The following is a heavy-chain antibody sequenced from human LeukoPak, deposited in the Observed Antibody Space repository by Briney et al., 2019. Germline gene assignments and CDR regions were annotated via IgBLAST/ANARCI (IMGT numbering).Heavy chain of an antibody. Sequence: PSETLSLTCTVSGGSISSYYWSWIRQPPGKGLEWIGYIYYSGSTNYNPSLKSRVTISVDTSKNQFSLKLSSVTAADTAVYYCARRAMVRGISWFDPWGQGTLVTVSS. CDR1: GGSISSYY. V-gene: IGHV4-59*08. D-gene: IGHD3-10*01. CDR3: ARRAMVRGISWFDP. CDR2: IYYSGST. J-gene: IGHJ5*02.